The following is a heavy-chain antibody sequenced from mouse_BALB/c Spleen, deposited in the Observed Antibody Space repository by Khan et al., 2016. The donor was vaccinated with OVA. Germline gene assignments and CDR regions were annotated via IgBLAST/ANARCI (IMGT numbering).Heavy chain of an antibody. CDR1: GYSFTSYY. Sequence: EVQLQQSGPELMKPGTSVKISCKASGYSFTSYYIPWVKQSHGKSLEWIGYIDPFNGDTTYNQKFKGKATLTVDKSSSTAYMHLSSLTSEDSAVYYCARHGYVAWFAYWGQGTLVTVSA. J-gene: IGHJ3*01. CDR2: IDPFNGDT. CDR3: ARHGYVAWFAY. D-gene: IGHD2-2*01. V-gene: IGHV1S135*01.